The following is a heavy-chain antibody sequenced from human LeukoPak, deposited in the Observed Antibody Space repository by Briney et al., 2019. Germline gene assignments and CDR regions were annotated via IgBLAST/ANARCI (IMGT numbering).Heavy chain of an antibody. V-gene: IGHV3-23*01. CDR2: ISGRADST. CDR3: ARSPLIRESYGDKIVKFDY. D-gene: IGHD4-17*01. CDR1: GFVFSNYA. J-gene: IGHJ4*02. Sequence: GGSLRLSCAASGFVFSNYAMSGVRQAPGRGLDWVSTISGRADSTYSADSVRGRFTIHRDSYKNTLSLQMDSLRAEDTAVYYCARSPLIRESYGDKIVKFDYWGQGTLVTVSS.